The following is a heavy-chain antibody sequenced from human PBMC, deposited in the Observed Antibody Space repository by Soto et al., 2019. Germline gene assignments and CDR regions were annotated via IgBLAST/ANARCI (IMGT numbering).Heavy chain of an antibody. CDR3: ASLLSGSYYYYGMDV. D-gene: IGHD1-26*01. J-gene: IGHJ6*02. CDR2: ISYDGSNK. Sequence: PGGSLRLSCAASGFTFSSYGMHWVRQAPGKGLEWVAVISYDGSNKYYADSVKGRFTISRDNSKNTLYLQMNSLRAEDTAVYYCASLLSGSYYYYGMDVWGQGTTVTVSS. CDR1: GFTFSSYG. V-gene: IGHV3-30*03.